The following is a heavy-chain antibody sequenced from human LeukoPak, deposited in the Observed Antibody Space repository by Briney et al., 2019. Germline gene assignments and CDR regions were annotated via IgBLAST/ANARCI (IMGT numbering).Heavy chain of an antibody. CDR2: IYPGDSDT. CDR3: ARTTSSGWYEDY. V-gene: IGHV5-51*01. Sequence: GEALNISFQGSGYSFTSYWIGWVRPTPGKGLGWMGIIYPGDSDTRYSPSFQGQVTISADKSISTAYLQWSSLKASDTAMYYCARTTSSGWYEDYWGQGTLVTVSS. D-gene: IGHD6-19*01. CDR1: GYSFTSYW. J-gene: IGHJ4*02.